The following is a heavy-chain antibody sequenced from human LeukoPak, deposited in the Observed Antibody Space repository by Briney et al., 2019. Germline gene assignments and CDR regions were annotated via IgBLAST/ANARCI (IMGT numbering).Heavy chain of an antibody. J-gene: IGHJ4*02. Sequence: ASVKVSCKASGYTFTSYGISWVRQAPGQGLEWMGWISAYNGNTNYAQKLQGRVTMTTDTSTSTAYMALRSLRSDDTAMYYCARPSYSSSWLPFDYWGQGTLVTVSS. V-gene: IGHV1-18*01. CDR2: ISAYNGNT. CDR3: ARPSYSSSWLPFDY. D-gene: IGHD6-13*01. CDR1: GYTFTSYG.